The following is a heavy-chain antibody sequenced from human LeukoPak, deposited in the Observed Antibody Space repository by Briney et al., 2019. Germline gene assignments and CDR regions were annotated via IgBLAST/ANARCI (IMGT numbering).Heavy chain of an antibody. CDR1: GFSFSGYW. J-gene: IGHJ4*02. CDR2: ISGSGGST. V-gene: IGHV3-23*01. Sequence: GGSLRLSCAASGFSFSGYWMSWVRQAPGKGLEWVSAISGSGGSTYYADSVKGRFTISRDNSKNTLYLQMNSLRAEDTAVYYCAKAPPYKKYFDYWGQGTLVTVSS. D-gene: IGHD1-1*01. CDR3: AKAPPYKKYFDY.